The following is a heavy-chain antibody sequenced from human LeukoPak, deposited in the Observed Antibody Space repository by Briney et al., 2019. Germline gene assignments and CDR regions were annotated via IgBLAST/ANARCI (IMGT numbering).Heavy chain of an antibody. V-gene: IGHV3-23*01. Sequence: GGSLRLSCAASGFTFSSYAMTWVRQAPGKRLEWVSTISGSGNYTYYADFVKGRFSISRDNSKNTLYLQMNSLRAEDTAVYYCAKDLGALDTVVFFDSWGQGALLTVSS. CDR2: ISGSGNYT. CDR1: GFTFSSYA. D-gene: IGHD5-18*01. CDR3: AKDLGALDTVVFFDS. J-gene: IGHJ4*02.